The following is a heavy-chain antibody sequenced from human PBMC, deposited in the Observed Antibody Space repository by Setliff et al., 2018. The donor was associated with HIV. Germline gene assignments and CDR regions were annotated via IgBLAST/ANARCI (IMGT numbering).Heavy chain of an antibody. J-gene: IGHJ6*02. CDR1: GFIFSNHD. V-gene: IGHV3-13*01. Sequence: PGGSLRLSCEASGFIFSNHDFHWVRQAAAKGLEWVAAIGTGGDTYYVDSVKGRFTISRENAKNTLFLQMNSLRPEDTAAYYCARDCRVGWVFTYGMDVWGQGTLVTVSS. CDR2: IGTGGDT. D-gene: IGHD6-13*01. CDR3: ARDCRVGWVFTYGMDV.